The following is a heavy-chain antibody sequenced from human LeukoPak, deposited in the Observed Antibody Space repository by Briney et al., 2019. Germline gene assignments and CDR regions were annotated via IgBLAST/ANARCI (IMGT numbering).Heavy chain of an antibody. J-gene: IGHJ4*02. CDR2: IHYGGSA. V-gene: IGHV4-39*01. D-gene: IGHD3-22*01. Sequence: SETLSLTCTVSGASISSTSYYWGWIRQPPEKGLQWIGSIHYGGSAYYNPSLKSRITISVDTSKNQSSLKLSSVTATDTAVYYCARLTFYYDGSGYYFDYWGQGTLVTVSS. CDR3: ARLTFYYDGSGYYFDY. CDR1: GASISSTSYY.